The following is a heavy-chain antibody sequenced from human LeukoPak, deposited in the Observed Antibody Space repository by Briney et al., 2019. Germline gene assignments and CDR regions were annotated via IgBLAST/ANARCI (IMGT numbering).Heavy chain of an antibody. V-gene: IGHV3-30*04. Sequence: PGGSLRLSCAASGFIFSRYAMHWVRQAPGKGLEWVALISYDGSKKYYADSVKGRFTISRDNSKNTLYLQMNSLRAEDKAVYYCATAHCNGDCFSVSYFDYWGQGTLVTVSS. D-gene: IGHD2-21*02. CDR3: ATAHCNGDCFSVSYFDY. CDR2: ISYDGSKK. CDR1: GFIFSRYA. J-gene: IGHJ4*02.